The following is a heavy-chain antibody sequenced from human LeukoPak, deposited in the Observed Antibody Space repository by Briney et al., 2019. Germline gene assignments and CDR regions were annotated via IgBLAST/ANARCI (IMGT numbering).Heavy chain of an antibody. D-gene: IGHD6-13*01. CDR2: MTGSGGST. Sequence: GGSLRLSCAASGFTFSTYAMSWVRQAPGKGLEWVATMTGSGGSTFYGDSVKGRFTISRDNSKNTLYLQMNSLRAEDTAVYYCAKTRPLDSSSWSHGDYWGQGTLVTVSS. CDR1: GFTFSTYA. J-gene: IGHJ4*02. CDR3: AKTRPLDSSSWSHGDY. V-gene: IGHV3-23*01.